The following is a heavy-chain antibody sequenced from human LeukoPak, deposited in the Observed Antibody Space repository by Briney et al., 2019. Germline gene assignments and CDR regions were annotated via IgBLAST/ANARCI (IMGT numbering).Heavy chain of an antibody. CDR2: ISSSSSYI. V-gene: IGHV3-21*01. Sequence: GGSLRLSCAASGFTFSSYSMNWVRQAPGKGLEWVSSISSSSSYIYYADSVKGRFTISRDNAKNSLYLQMNNLRAEDTAVYYCARASSWTPPFDYWGQGTLVTVSS. CDR1: GFTFSSYS. D-gene: IGHD6-13*01. CDR3: ARASSWTPPFDY. J-gene: IGHJ4*02.